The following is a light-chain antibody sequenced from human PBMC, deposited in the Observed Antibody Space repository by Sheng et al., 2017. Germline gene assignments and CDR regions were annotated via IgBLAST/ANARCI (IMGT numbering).Light chain of an antibody. Sequence: DIQMTQSPSSLSASIGDRVTITCRASQNINSYLNWFQQKPGKAPKLVMHTASSLPRGVPSRFIGSGFETHXTLTINSLQPEDFATYYCQQGYNSPRTFGQGTEGGTQT. V-gene: IGKV1-39*01. CDR2: TAS. CDR1: QNINSY. CDR3: QQGYNSPRT. J-gene: IGKJ1*01.